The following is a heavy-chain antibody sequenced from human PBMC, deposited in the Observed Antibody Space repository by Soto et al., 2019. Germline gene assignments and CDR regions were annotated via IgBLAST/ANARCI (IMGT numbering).Heavy chain of an antibody. Sequence: GGSLRLSCAASGFTFSSYSMNWVRQAPGKGLEWVSYISSSSSTIYYADSVKGRFTISRDNAKNSLYLQMNSLRDEDTAVYYCARDRPSEYYDSSGYILWGQGTLVTVSS. CDR3: ARDRPSEYYDSSGYIL. V-gene: IGHV3-48*02. CDR2: ISSSSSTI. CDR1: GFTFSSYS. J-gene: IGHJ4*02. D-gene: IGHD3-22*01.